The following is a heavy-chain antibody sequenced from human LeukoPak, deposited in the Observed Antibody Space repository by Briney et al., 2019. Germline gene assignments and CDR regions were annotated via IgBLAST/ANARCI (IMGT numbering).Heavy chain of an antibody. CDR1: GFTFSSYE. CDR3: AKDDAWLRFGE. V-gene: IGHV3-48*03. Sequence: GGSLRLSCAASGFTFSSYEMNWVRQAPGKGLEWVSYISSSGSTIYYADSVKGRFTISRDNSKNTLYLEVIRLTPEDSAVYYCAKDDAWLRFGEWSQGTLVTVSS. CDR2: ISSSGSTI. J-gene: IGHJ4*02. D-gene: IGHD5-12*01.